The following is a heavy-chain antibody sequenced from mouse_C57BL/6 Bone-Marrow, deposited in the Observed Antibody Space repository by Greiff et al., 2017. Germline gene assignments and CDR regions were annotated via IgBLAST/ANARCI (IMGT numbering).Heavy chain of an antibody. J-gene: IGHJ1*03. Sequence: EVKLVESEGGLVQPGRSMKLSCTASGFTFSDYYMAWVRQVPEKGLEWVANINYDGSSTYYLDSLKSRFIISRDNAKNILYLQMSSLKSEDTATYYCARGGQRPYFDVWGTGTTVTVSS. CDR3: ARGGQRPYFDV. CDR2: INYDGSST. CDR1: GFTFSDYY. V-gene: IGHV5-16*01.